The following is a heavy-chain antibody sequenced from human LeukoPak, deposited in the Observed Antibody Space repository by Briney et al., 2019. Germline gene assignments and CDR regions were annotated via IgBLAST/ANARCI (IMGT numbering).Heavy chain of an antibody. D-gene: IGHD2-2*02. V-gene: IGHV4-39*01. CDR3: ARQYTGIDY. Sequence: SETLSLTCTVSGGSIFSSNYYWGWIRQPPGKGLEWIGSIYYSGSTYYNPSLKSRVTIFVDTSKNQFSLELSSVTAADTAVYYCARQYTGIDYWGQGTLVTVSS. CDR2: IYYSGST. CDR1: GGSIFSSNYY. J-gene: IGHJ4*02.